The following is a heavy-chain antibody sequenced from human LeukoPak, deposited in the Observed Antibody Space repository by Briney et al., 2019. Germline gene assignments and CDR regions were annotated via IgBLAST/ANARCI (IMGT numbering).Heavy chain of an antibody. V-gene: IGHV3-53*01. D-gene: IGHD5-12*01. J-gene: IGHJ3*02. Sequence: GGSLRLSCAASGFTVSSNYMSWVRRAPGKGLEWVSVIYSGGSTYYADSVKGRFTISRDNSKNTLYLQMNSLRAEDTAVYYCARDGSGYGTALDIWGQGTMVTVSS. CDR3: ARDGSGYGTALDI. CDR2: IYSGGST. CDR1: GFTVSSNY.